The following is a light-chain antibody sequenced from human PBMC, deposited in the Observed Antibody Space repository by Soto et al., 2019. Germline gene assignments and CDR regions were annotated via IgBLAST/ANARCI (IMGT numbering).Light chain of an antibody. Sequence: QTVVTQEPSFSVSPGRTVTLTCGLNSGSVSTNYYPSWYQQTPGQAPRTLIYNTNIRSSGVPDRFSGSILANKAALTITGAQTDDESDYYCVLYMGSGSWVFGGGTKVTVL. V-gene: IGLV8-61*01. J-gene: IGLJ2*01. CDR3: VLYMGSGSWV. CDR2: NTN. CDR1: SGSVSTNYY.